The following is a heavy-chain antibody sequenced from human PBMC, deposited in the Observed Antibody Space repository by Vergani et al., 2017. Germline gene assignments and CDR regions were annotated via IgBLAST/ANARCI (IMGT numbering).Heavy chain of an antibody. Sequence: QVQLVPSGAEVKKPGSSVKVSCKASGGTFSSYAISWVRQAPGQGLEWMGGIIPIFGTANYAQKFQGRVTITADESTSTAYMELSSLRSEDTAVYYCARDLIAARRRYFDLWGRGTLVTVSS. CDR3: ARDLIAARRRYFDL. D-gene: IGHD6-6*01. V-gene: IGHV1-69*01. J-gene: IGHJ2*01. CDR1: GGTFSSYA. CDR2: IIPIFGTA.